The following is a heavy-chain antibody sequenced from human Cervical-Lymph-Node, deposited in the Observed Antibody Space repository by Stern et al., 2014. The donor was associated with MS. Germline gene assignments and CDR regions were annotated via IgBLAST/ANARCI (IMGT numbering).Heavy chain of an antibody. CDR1: GGSITNRDY. Sequence: QLQLQESGPGLVKPSETLSLTCTVSGGSITNRDYWGWIRQSPGKGLEWIGSVYYSGITYYRPSLKSRATISIDTSRHHFFLRLYSGTATDTAVYFCARGVTAVTNYVPNWCFDLWGRGTLVTVSS. J-gene: IGHJ2*01. CDR3: ARGVTAVTNYVPNWCFDL. V-gene: IGHV4-39*02. CDR2: VYYSGIT. D-gene: IGHD4-11*01.